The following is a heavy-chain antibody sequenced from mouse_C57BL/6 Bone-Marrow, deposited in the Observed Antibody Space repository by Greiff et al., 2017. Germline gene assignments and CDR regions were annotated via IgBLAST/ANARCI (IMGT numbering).Heavy chain of an antibody. CDR3: ARPSYYGSSYGFAY. CDR2: INPYNGGT. V-gene: IGHV1-19*01. CDR1: GYTFTDYY. Sequence: LVKPGASVKMSCKASGYTFTDYYMNWVKQSHGKSLEWIGVINPYNGGTSYNQKFKGKATLTVDKSSSTAYMELNSLTSEDSAVYYCARPSYYGSSYGFAYGGQGTLVTVSA. D-gene: IGHD1-1*01. J-gene: IGHJ3*01.